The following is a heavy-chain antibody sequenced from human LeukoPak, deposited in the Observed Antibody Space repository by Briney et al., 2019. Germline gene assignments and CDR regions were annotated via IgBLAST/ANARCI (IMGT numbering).Heavy chain of an antibody. CDR1: GYTFTSYG. CDR3: ARSPPLDTANYFDY. CDR2: ISAYNGNT. J-gene: IGHJ4*02. D-gene: IGHD5-18*01. Sequence: ASVKVSCKASGYTFTSYGISWVRQAPGQGLEWMGWISAYNGNTNYAQKLQSRVTMTTDTSTSTAYMELRSLRSDDTAVYYCARSPPLDTANYFDYWGQGTLVTVSS. V-gene: IGHV1-18*01.